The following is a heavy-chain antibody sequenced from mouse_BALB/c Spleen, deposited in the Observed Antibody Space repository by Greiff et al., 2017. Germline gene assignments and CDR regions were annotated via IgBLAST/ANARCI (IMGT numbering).Heavy chain of an antibody. D-gene: IGHD2-4*01. CDR1: GFDFSRYW. Sequence: EVKLLESGGGLVQPGGSLKLSCAASGFDFSRYWMSWVRQAPGKGLEWIGEINPDSSTINYTPSLKDKFIISRDNAKNTLYLQMSKVRSEDTALYYCARMITTTAWFAYWGQGTLVTVSA. V-gene: IGHV4-1*02. J-gene: IGHJ3*01. CDR2: INPDSSTI. CDR3: ARMITTTAWFAY.